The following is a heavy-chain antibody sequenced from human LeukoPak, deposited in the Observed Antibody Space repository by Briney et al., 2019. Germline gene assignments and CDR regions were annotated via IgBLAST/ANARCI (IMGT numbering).Heavy chain of an antibody. CDR2: IIPIFGTA. CDR3: ARGRPYGDYSYYFDY. Sequence: GASVKVSCKASGGTFGSYAIRWVRQAPGQGLEWMGGIIPIFGTANYAQKFQGRVTITTDESTSTAYMELSSLRSEDTAVYYCARGRPYGDYSYYFDYWGQGTLVTVSS. J-gene: IGHJ4*02. CDR1: GGTFGSYA. V-gene: IGHV1-69*05. D-gene: IGHD4-17*01.